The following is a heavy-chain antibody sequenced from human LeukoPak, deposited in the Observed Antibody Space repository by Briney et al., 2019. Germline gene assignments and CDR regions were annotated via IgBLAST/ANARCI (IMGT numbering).Heavy chain of an antibody. Sequence: GGSLRLSCAGSGFSFSSHWMSWVRQAPGKGLEWVANIKEDGSETFYVDSVKGRFTISRDNAKNTVYLQMNSLRAEDTAVYYCARGLATAAAYWGQGTLVTVSS. CDR1: GFSFSSHW. CDR2: IKEDGSET. V-gene: IGHV3-7*01. J-gene: IGHJ4*02. CDR3: ARGLATAAAY. D-gene: IGHD6-13*01.